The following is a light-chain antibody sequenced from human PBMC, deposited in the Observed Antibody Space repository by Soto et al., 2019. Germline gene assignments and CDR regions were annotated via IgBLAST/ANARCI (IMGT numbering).Light chain of an antibody. CDR3: QQYNNWPPIT. V-gene: IGKV3-11*01. J-gene: IGKJ5*01. CDR2: DAS. CDR1: QSVSSS. Sequence: EIVLTQSPATLSLSPGERSTVSCSASQSVSSSLAWYQQKPGQAPRLLIYDASNRATGIPARFSGSGSGTEFTLTISSLQSEDFAVYYCQQYNNWPPITFGQGTRLE.